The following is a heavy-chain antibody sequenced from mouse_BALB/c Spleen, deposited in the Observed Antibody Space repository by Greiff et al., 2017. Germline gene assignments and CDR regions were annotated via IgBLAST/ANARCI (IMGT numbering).Heavy chain of an antibody. V-gene: IGHV3-8*02. D-gene: IGHD2-3*01. CDR3: ARRDGYYNYAMDY. J-gene: IGHJ4*01. CDR1: GDSITSGY. Sequence: EVQVVESGPSLVKPSQTLSLTCSVTGDSITSGYWNWIRKFPGNKLEYMGYISYSGSTYYNPSLKSRISITRDTSKNQYYLQLNSVTTEDTATYYCARRDGYYNYAMDYWGQGTSVTVSS. CDR2: ISYSGST.